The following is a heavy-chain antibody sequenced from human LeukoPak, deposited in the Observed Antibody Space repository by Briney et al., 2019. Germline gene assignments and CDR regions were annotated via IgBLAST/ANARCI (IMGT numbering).Heavy chain of an antibody. CDR2: IWYDGSNK. Sequence: GRSLRLSCAASGFTFSSYGMHWVRQAPGKGLEWVAVIWYDGSNKYYADSVKGRFTISRDNSKNTLYLQMNSLRAEDTAVHYCARYPTRYSSSPKGYWGQGTLVTVSS. J-gene: IGHJ4*02. V-gene: IGHV3-33*01. D-gene: IGHD6-13*01. CDR1: GFTFSSYG. CDR3: ARYPTRYSSSPKGY.